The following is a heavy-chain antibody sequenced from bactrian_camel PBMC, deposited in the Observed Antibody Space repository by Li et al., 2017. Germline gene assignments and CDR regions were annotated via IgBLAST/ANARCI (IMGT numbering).Heavy chain of an antibody. CDR1: GYTYNRNC. J-gene: IGHJ4*01. V-gene: IGHV3S53*01. CDR2: IAGDGRT. D-gene: IGHD1*01. Sequence: HVQLVESGGGLVQPGGSLRLSCAASGYTYNRNCMAWFRQAPGKEREGVAAIAGDGRTDYADSVKGRFTISRDGAKNTIELQMHSLKPEDTATYYCAADLVTDEPSLVEREYYYWGQGTQVTVS. CDR3: AADLVTDEPSLVEREYYY.